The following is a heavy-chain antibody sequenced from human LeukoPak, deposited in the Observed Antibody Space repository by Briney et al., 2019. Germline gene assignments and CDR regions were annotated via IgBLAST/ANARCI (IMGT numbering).Heavy chain of an antibody. CDR1: GYTFTSYY. V-gene: IGHV1-46*01. CDR3: ARPHSGGPRNDAFDI. J-gene: IGHJ3*02. D-gene: IGHD2-15*01. CDR2: INPSGGDT. Sequence: GASVKVSCKASGYTFTSYYMHWVRQAPGQGLDWMGIINPSGGDTIYVQKFQGRVTMTRDTSTSTVYMELSSLRSEDTAVYYCARPHSGGPRNDAFDIWGQGTMVTVSS.